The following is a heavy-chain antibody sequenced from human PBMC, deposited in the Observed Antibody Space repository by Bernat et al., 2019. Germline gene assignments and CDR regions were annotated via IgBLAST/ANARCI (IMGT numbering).Heavy chain of an antibody. CDR1: GFTFSSYG. Sequence: EVELLESGGGLVQPGGSLRLSCAASGFTFSSYGMSWVRQAPGKGLEWVSSIRGSDGSTYYIDSVKGRFTISRDKSKNTLYLQMNSLRAEDTAVYYCAQAHRYCSSGVCYPFDYWGQGTLVTVSS. CDR2: IRGSDGST. CDR3: AQAHRYCSSGVCYPFDY. J-gene: IGHJ4*02. V-gene: IGHV3-23*01. D-gene: IGHD2-8*01.